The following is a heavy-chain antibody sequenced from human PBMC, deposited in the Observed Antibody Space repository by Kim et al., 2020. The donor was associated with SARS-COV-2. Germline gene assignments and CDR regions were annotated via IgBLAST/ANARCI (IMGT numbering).Heavy chain of an antibody. V-gene: IGHV3-30*18. CDR1: GITFSSYG. J-gene: IGHJ4*02. CDR3: AKERAYYYGSGRDIDY. CDR2: ISYDGSNE. D-gene: IGHD3-10*01. Sequence: GGSLRLSCAASGITFSSYGMHWVRQAPGKGLEWVSVISYDGSNEYYADSVKGRFTISRDNSKNTLYLQMNSLRAEDTAVYYCAKERAYYYGSGRDIDYWGQGTLVTVSS.